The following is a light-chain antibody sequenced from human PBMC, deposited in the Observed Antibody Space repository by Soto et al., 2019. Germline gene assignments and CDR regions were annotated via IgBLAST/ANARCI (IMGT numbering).Light chain of an antibody. CDR3: QQYNNWPRGT. J-gene: IGKJ2*02. CDR1: QSVSSN. Sequence: EIVMTQSPATLSVSPGERATLSCRASQSVSSNLAWYQQKPGQAPRLLIYGASTRATGIPARFSGSGSGTEFTLTISGLQSEDFAVYYFQQYNNWPRGTFGQGTKLEIK. V-gene: IGKV3-15*01. CDR2: GAS.